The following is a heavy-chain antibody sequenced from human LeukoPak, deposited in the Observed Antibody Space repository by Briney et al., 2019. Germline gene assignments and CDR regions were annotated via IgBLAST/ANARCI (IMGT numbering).Heavy chain of an antibody. V-gene: IGHV3-7*03. CDR2: IKPDGRER. CDR1: GSTLSNYW. D-gene: IGHD5-24*01. Sequence: GGSLRLSCEASGSTLSNYWITWVRQAPGKGLEWVANIKPDGRERYYMPSVKGRFTISRDSAKNSFYLQMNSLRAEDTAVYYCATMASNVFEYWGQGTLVTVSS. J-gene: IGHJ4*02. CDR3: ATMASNVFEY.